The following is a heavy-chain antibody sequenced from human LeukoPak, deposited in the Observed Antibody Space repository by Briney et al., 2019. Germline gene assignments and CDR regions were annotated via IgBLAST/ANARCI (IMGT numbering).Heavy chain of an antibody. V-gene: IGHV3-74*03. Sequence: GGSLRLSCAASGFTFSTFWMHWVRQAPGKGLVWVSGINSDGSITTYADSVKGRFTISRDNAENTLYLQMNGLRAEDTAVYYCARGRYYGMDVWGQGTTVTVSS. J-gene: IGHJ6*02. CDR3: ARGRYYGMDV. CDR1: GFTFSTFW. CDR2: INSDGSIT.